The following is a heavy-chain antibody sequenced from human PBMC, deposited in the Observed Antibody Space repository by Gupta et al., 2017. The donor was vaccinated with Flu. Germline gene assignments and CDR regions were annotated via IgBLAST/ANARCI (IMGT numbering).Heavy chain of an antibody. CDR1: GFTFSSYA. D-gene: IGHD5-24*01. V-gene: IGHV3-23*01. J-gene: IGHJ3*02. CDR2: ISGSGGST. Sequence: EVQLLESGGGLVQSGGSLSLSCAASGFTFSSYALSWVRQAPGKGLEWVSAISGSGGSTYYADSVKGRFTISRDNSKNTLYLQMNSLRAEDTAVYYCANIRLQPYHDAFDIWGQGTMVTVSS. CDR3: ANIRLQPYHDAFDI.